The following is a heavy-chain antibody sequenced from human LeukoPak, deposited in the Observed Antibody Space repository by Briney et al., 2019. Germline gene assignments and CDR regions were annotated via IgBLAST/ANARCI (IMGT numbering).Heavy chain of an antibody. D-gene: IGHD1-14*01. V-gene: IGHV4-59*01. CDR3: ASATNRSESGMDV. CDR1: GGSISSYY. Sequence: SETLSLTCTVSGGSISSYYRSWIRQPPGKGLEWIGYIYYGNTNYNPSFKSRVTILLDTSKNNFSLKLSSVPAADSAVYYCASATNRSESGMDVWGQGTTVTVFS. J-gene: IGHJ6*02. CDR2: IYYGNT.